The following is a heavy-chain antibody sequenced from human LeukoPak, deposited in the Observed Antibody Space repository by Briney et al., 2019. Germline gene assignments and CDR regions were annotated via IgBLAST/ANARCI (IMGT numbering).Heavy chain of an antibody. V-gene: IGHV3-15*01. CDR1: GFTFSNAW. Sequence: GGSLRLSCVASGFTFSNAWMTWVRQAPGKGLECVGRIKKKTDGGTTDYSAPVKGRFTISRDDSKNTLYLQMNSLKTEDTAVYYCTAYQGYWGQGTLVTVSS. CDR2: IKKKTDGGTT. J-gene: IGHJ4*02. CDR3: TAYQGY.